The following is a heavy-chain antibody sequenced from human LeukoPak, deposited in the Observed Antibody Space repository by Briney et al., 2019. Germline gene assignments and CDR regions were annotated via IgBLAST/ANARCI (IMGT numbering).Heavy chain of an antibody. CDR2: ISSSSGTI. Sequence: GGSLRLSCAASGFTFSTYTMIWVRQAPGKGLEWVAYISSSSGTIHYAGSVKGRFTISRDNAKNSLYLQMNSLRDEDTAVYYCASGDYHDTGGRSYWGQGTLVTVSS. V-gene: IGHV3-48*02. CDR1: GFTFSTYT. D-gene: IGHD2-8*02. CDR3: ASGDYHDTGGRSY. J-gene: IGHJ4*02.